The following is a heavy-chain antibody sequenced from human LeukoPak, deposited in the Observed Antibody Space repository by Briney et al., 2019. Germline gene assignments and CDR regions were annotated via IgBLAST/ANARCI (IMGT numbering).Heavy chain of an antibody. J-gene: IGHJ4*02. V-gene: IGHV1-69*13. CDR2: IIPIFGTA. CDR3: ASRGYSYGRQGYFDY. CDR1: GGTFSSYA. D-gene: IGHD5-18*01. Sequence: SVKVSCKASGGTFSSYAISWVRQAPGEGLEWMGGIIPIFGTANYAQKFQGRVTITADESTSTAYMELSSLRSEDTAVYYCASRGYSYGRQGYFDYWGQGTLVTVSS.